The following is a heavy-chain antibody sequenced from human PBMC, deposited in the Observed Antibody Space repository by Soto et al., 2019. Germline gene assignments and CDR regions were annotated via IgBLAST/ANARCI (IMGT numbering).Heavy chain of an antibody. J-gene: IGHJ4*02. V-gene: IGHV3-21*01. CDR3: ARGHNLGDF. CDR1: GFTFSGNS. CDR2: ISGDGNYI. D-gene: IGHD1-20*01. Sequence: EVQLVESGGGLVKPGGSLRLSCAASGFTFSGNSMNWVRQAPGKGLEWVSSISGDGNYIDYADSVKGRFTISRDNSKNSQYLQTNSLRAEDTAVYYCARGHNLGDFWGQGTLVTVSS.